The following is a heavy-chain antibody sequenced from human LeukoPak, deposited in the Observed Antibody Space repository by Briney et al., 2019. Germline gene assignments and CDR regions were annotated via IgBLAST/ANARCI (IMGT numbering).Heavy chain of an antibody. CDR1: GFTFSTYG. V-gene: IGHV3-48*01. D-gene: IGHD6-19*01. CDR3: ARDLLAVAGTAHFDY. J-gene: IGHJ4*02. Sequence: GGSLRLSCAASGFTFSTYGMNWVRLAPGKGLEWVSYITTGSRTIYYADSVKGRFTISRDNAKNSLYLQMNSLRAEDTAVYYCARDLLAVAGTAHFDYWGQGTLVTVSS. CDR2: ITTGSRTI.